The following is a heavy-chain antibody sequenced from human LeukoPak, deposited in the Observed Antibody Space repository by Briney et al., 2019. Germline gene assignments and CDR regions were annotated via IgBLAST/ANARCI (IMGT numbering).Heavy chain of an antibody. CDR1: GFTFNSYA. CDR2: ISGSGGTT. CDR3: AKGVVDYYDRSGYYPSDL. D-gene: IGHD3-22*01. J-gene: IGHJ5*02. V-gene: IGHV3-23*01. Sequence: GGSLRLSSVGSGFTFNSYAMTWVRQAPGKGLQWVSGISGSGGTTYYADSVKGRFTISRDNSNNTLYLQMKSMRVEDTAEYFCAKGVVDYYDRSGYYPSDLWDQGTLVTVSS.